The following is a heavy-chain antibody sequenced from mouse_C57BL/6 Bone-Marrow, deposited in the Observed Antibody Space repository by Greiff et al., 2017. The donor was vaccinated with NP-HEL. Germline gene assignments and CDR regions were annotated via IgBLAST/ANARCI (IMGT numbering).Heavy chain of an antibody. D-gene: IGHD1-1*01. CDR2: IDPANGNT. Sequence: VHVKQSVAELVRPGASVKLSCTASGFNIKNTYMHWVKQRPEQGLEWIGRIDPANGNTKYAPKFQGKATITADTSSNTAYLQLSSLTSEDTAIYYCVSYYFGSSWDYWGQGTTLTVSS. V-gene: IGHV14-3*01. CDR3: VSYYFGSSWDY. CDR1: GFNIKNTY. J-gene: IGHJ2*01.